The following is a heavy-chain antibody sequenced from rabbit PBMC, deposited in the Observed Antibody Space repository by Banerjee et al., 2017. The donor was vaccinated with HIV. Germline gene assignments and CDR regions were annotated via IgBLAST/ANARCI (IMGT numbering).Heavy chain of an antibody. CDR1: GFDFSSNT. Sequence: QEQLEESGGDLVKPEGSLTLTCTASGFDFSSNTMCWVRQAPGKRPEWIACIYTADGRSDYASWAQGRFTISKTSWTTVTLQMTSLTAADTASYFCARDLAGVIGWNFNLWGPGTLVTVS. J-gene: IGHJ4*01. D-gene: IGHD4-1*01. V-gene: IGHV1S45*01. CDR3: ARDLAGVIGWNFNL. CDR2: IYTADGRS.